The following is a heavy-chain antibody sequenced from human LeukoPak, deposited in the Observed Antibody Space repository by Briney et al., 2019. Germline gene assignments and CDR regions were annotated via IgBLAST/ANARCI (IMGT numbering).Heavy chain of an antibody. V-gene: IGHV3-74*01. CDR1: GFTFSSYS. CDR3: ARAEWSGYYYYYYYMDV. D-gene: IGHD3-3*01. CDR2: INSDGSST. J-gene: IGHJ6*03. Sequence: GGSLRLSCAASGFTFSSYSMNWVRQAPGKGLVWVSRINSDGSSTSYADSVTGRFTISRDTAKNTLYLQMNSLRAEDTAVYYCARAEWSGYYYYYYYMDVWGKGTTVTVSS.